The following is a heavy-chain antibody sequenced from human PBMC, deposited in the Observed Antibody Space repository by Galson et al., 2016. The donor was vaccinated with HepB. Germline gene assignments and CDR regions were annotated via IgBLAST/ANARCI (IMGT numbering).Heavy chain of an antibody. V-gene: IGHV3-9*01. CDR3: AKAAVGTRAFDI. J-gene: IGHJ3*02. Sequence: SLRLSCAFSGFTFDDYAFHWVRQVPGKGLEWVSGISWNSGRIGYADSVKGRFTISRDNAKNSLYLQMNSLRAEDTALYYCAKAAVGTRAFDIWGQGTMVTVS. D-gene: IGHD6-13*01. CDR1: GFTFDDYA. CDR2: ISWNSGRI.